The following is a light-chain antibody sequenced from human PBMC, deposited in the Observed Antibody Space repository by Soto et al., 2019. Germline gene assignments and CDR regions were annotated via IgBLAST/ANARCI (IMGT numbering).Light chain of an antibody. V-gene: IGKV3-11*01. CDR2: DAS. CDR3: PQRDSWPPLS. J-gene: IGKJ4*01. Sequence: EIVLTQSPATLSLAPGERATLSCRASQTISTFLAWYQQKPGQAPRLLIYDASNRATGVPARFSGSGSETHFTLSIDSLEPEDSGVYYWPQRDSWPPLSFGGGTRVEIK. CDR1: QTISTF.